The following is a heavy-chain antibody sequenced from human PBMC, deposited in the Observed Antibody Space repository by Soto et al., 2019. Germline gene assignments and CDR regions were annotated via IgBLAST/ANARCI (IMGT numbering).Heavy chain of an antibody. CDR2: IFSNDEE. D-gene: IGHD5-18*01. CDR1: GFSLSNAKMG. CDR3: ARNADTSTSFDY. V-gene: IGHV2-26*01. J-gene: IGHJ4*02. Sequence: QVTLKESGPVLVKPTETLTLTCTVSGFSLSNAKMGVSWIRQPPGKALEWLAHIFSNDEESYSTSLKSTLSISKATSKSQVGLTMTNMDPVDTAAYYCARNADTSTSFDYWGQGTLVTVSS.